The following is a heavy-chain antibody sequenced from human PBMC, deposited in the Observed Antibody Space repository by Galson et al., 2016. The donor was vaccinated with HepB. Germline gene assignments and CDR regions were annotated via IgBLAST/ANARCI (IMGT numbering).Heavy chain of an antibody. V-gene: IGHV1-46*01. J-gene: IGHJ4*02. D-gene: IGHD3-3*01. CDR2: INPSGVGT. Sequence: SVKVSCKASGYTFTRYYIHWVRQAPGQGLEWLGMINPSGVGTNYAQKFQGRVTMTRDTSTSTVYMELSSLTSEDTAVYYCARDLDYNLGNGYDYWGQGTMVTVSS. CDR3: ARDLDYNLGNGYDY. CDR1: GYTFTRYY.